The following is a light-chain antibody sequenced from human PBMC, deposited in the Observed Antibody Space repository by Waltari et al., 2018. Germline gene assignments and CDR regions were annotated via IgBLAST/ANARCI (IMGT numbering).Light chain of an antibody. CDR1: TGDIRGYKY. V-gene: IGLV2-11*01. CDR3: SSHTGGYIFDVL. CDR2: DVS. Sequence: QSALTQPRSVSGSPGQSVTISCTETTGDIRGYKYVSWYQQYPGKDPKLIIFDVSHRHSGVPNRFSGANAGNTASLTISRLQAEDEADYYCSSHTGGYIFDVLFGGGTKLTVL. J-gene: IGLJ2*01.